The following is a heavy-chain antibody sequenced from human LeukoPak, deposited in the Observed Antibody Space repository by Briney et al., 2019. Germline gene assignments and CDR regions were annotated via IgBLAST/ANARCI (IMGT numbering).Heavy chain of an antibody. Sequence: GASVKVSCRASGYTFTSYGISWVRQAPGQGLEWMGWISAYNGNTNYAQKLQGRVTMTTDTSTSTAYMELRSLRSDDTAVYYCARDRVGEQWLVIAFDIWGQGTMVTVSS. J-gene: IGHJ3*02. CDR3: ARDRVGEQWLVIAFDI. D-gene: IGHD6-19*01. CDR1: GYTFTSYG. V-gene: IGHV1-18*01. CDR2: ISAYNGNT.